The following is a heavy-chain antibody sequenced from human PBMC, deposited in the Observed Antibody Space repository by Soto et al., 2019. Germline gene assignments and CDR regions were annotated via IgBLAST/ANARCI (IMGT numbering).Heavy chain of an antibody. Sequence: EVQLLESGGGLVQPGGSLRLSCAASGFTFSNYVMSWVRQAPGKGLEWVSGISGSGGDTDYADSVKGRFTISRDNSKDTVYLQMNSLRAEDTAVYYCAKREVGFCSGGTCYGALDYWGQGSRVTVSS. CDR2: ISGSGGDT. J-gene: IGHJ4*02. CDR1: GFTFSNYV. D-gene: IGHD2-15*01. V-gene: IGHV3-23*01. CDR3: AKREVGFCSGGTCYGALDY.